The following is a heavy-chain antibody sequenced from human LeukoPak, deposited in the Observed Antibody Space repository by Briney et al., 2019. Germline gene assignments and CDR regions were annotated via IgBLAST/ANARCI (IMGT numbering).Heavy chain of an antibody. CDR1: GYTFTGYY. V-gene: IGHV1-2*06. CDR3: ARDIEYSSSFDY. J-gene: IGHJ4*02. Sequence: GASVKVSCKASGYTFTGYYMHWVRQAPGQGLEWMGRINPNSGGTNYAQKFQGRVTMTSDTSITTAYMELSRLRSDDTAVYYCARDIEYSSSFDYWGQGTLVTVSS. D-gene: IGHD6-6*01. CDR2: INPNSGGT.